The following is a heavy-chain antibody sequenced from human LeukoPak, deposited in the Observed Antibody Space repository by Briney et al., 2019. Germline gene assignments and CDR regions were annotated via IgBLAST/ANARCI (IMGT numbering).Heavy chain of an antibody. V-gene: IGHV3-9*01. CDR3: AKDDPSTGGLR. J-gene: IGHJ4*02. Sequence: GGSLRLSCAASGFTFDDYAMHWVRQAPGKGLEWVSGISWNSGSIGYADSVKGRFTISRDNAKNSLYLQMNSLRAEDTAVYYCAKDDPSTGGLRWGQGTLVTVSS. CDR2: ISWNSGSI. D-gene: IGHD1-1*01. CDR1: GFTFDDYA.